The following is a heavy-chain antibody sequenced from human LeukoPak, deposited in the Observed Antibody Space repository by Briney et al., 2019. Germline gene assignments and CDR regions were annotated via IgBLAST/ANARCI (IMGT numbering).Heavy chain of an antibody. CDR2: ISAYNGNT. J-gene: IGHJ4*02. V-gene: IGHV1-18*01. D-gene: IGHD1-14*01. CDR3: ARAMPGIIEPTYYFDY. CDR1: GYTFTSYG. Sequence: VASVKVSCKASGYTFTSYGIRWVRQAPGQGLEWMGWISAYNGNTNYAQKLQGRVTMTTDTSTSTAYMELRSLRSDDTAVYYCARAMPGIIEPTYYFDYWGQGTLVTVSS.